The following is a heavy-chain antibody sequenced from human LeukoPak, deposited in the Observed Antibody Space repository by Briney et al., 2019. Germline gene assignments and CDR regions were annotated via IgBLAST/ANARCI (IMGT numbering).Heavy chain of an antibody. CDR3: AKTQPYSYYYGMDV. J-gene: IGHJ6*02. CDR1: GFTFSSYV. V-gene: IGHV3-23*01. CDR2: IAASDGST. Sequence: TGGSLRLSCAASGFTFSSYVMNWVRQAPGKGLEWVSTIAASDGSTYYADSVKGRFTISRDNSKNTLYLQMNGLRPEDTAVYFCAKTQPYSYYYGMDVRGQGTTVTVSS.